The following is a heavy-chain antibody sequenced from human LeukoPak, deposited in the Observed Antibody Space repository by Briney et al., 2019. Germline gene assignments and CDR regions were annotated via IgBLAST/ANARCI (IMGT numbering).Heavy chain of an antibody. Sequence: PGGSLRLSCAASGSTFSSYWMSWVRQAPGKGLEWVANIKQDGSEKYYVDSVKGRFTISRDNAKNSLYLKMNSLRAEDTAVYYCARDRNTAMNYWGQGTLVTVSS. D-gene: IGHD5-18*01. J-gene: IGHJ4*02. CDR1: GSTFSSYW. CDR3: ARDRNTAMNY. V-gene: IGHV3-7*01. CDR2: IKQDGSEK.